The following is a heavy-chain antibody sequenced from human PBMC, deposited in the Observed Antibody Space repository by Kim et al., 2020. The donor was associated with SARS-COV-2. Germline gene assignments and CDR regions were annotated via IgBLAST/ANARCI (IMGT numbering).Heavy chain of an antibody. V-gene: IGHV3-23*01. D-gene: IGHD5-12*01. CDR1: GFIFSSYA. CDR3: AKVTGAYKSGSFEF. CDR2: ISGSSNGR. Sequence: GGSLRLSCTASGFIFSSYAMAWVRQAPGKGLEWVSVISGSSNGRFYSDAVNGRFTISRDNSEKTVYLHMNSLRLEDTAKYYCAKVTGAYKSGSFEFWSQG. J-gene: IGHJ1*01.